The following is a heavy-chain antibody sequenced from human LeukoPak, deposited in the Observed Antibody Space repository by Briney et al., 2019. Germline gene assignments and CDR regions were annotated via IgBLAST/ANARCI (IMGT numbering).Heavy chain of an antibody. J-gene: IGHJ4*02. CDR1: GFTVSSNY. CDR2: IYSGGST. CDR3: ARGLVGGLNSFDY. Sequence: GGSLRLSCAASGFTVSSNYMSWVRQAPGKGLEWVSVIYSGGSTYYADSVKGRFTISRDNSKNTLYLQMNSLRAEDTAVYYCARGLVGGLNSFDYWGQGTLVTVSS. D-gene: IGHD2-21*01. V-gene: IGHV3-53*01.